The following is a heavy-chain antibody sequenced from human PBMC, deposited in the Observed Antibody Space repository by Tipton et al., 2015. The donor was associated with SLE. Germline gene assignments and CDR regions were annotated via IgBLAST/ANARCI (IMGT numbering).Heavy chain of an antibody. V-gene: IGHV4-59*11. CDR3: ARESSTGRQAH. D-gene: IGHD1-1*01. Sequence: TLSLTCAVSGASFSDHYWSWIRQPPGKGLEWIGYIHYSGSPYYNPSLKSRVTMSVDTSKNQFSLKLRSVTAADTAVYYCARESSTGRQAHWGQGTLVTVSS. CDR2: IHYSGSP. CDR1: GASFSDHY. J-gene: IGHJ4*02.